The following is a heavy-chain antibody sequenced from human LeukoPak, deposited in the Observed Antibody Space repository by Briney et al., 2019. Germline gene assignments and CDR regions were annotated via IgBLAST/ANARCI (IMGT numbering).Heavy chain of an antibody. Sequence: PSETLSLTCTVSGGPISGYYWSWIRQPPGKGLEWIGYIDYSGSTNYNPSLKSRVTISVDTSKNQFSLRLRYVTAADTAVYYCARTASTVTTAIDYWGQGTLVTVSS. CDR3: ARTASTVTTAIDY. V-gene: IGHV4-59*01. CDR1: GGPISGYY. D-gene: IGHD4-17*01. J-gene: IGHJ4*02. CDR2: IDYSGST.